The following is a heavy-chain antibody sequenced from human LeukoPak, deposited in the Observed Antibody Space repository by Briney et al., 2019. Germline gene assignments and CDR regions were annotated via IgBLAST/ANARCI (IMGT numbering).Heavy chain of an antibody. D-gene: IGHD2-15*01. CDR2: ISSSGSTI. CDR3: ASFITVVVVAATESNFDY. J-gene: IGHJ4*02. V-gene: IGHV3-48*03. CDR1: GFTFSSYE. Sequence: GGSLRLSCAASGFTFSSYEMNWVRQAPGKGLEWVSYISSSGSTIYYADPVKGRFTISRDNAKNSLYLQMNSLRAEDTAVYYCASFITVVVVAATESNFDYWGQGTLVTVSS.